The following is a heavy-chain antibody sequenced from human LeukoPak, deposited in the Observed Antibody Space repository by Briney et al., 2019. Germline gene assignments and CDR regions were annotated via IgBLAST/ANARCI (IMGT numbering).Heavy chain of an antibody. CDR3: AKDPVIGAPHVFDI. V-gene: IGHV3-23*01. J-gene: IGHJ3*02. Sequence: GGSLRLSCAASGFTFSTYAMSWARQAPGKGLEWVSAISGGFVISPYYADSVKGRFTISRDNSKNTLYLQMNSLRDDDTAVYYCAKDPVIGAPHVFDIWGQGTMVTVSS. CDR1: GFTFSTYA. CDR2: ISGGFVISP.